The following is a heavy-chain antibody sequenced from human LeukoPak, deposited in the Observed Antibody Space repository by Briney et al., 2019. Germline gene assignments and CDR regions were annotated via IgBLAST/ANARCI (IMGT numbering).Heavy chain of an antibody. Sequence: SVKVSCKASGYTFTGYYMHWVRQAPGQGLEWMGGIIPIFGTANYAQKFQGRVTITADESTSTAYMELSSLRSEDTAVYYCAKYYYDSSGYYYAGWFDPWGQGTLVTVSS. CDR3: AKYYYDSSGYYYAGWFDP. CDR1: GYTFTGYY. D-gene: IGHD3-22*01. J-gene: IGHJ5*02. CDR2: IIPIFGTA. V-gene: IGHV1-69*01.